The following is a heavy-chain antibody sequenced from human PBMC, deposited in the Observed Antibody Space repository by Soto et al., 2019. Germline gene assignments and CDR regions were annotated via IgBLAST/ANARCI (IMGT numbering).Heavy chain of an antibody. CDR3: ARGYVCSGEF. CDR2: IYYSGST. Sequence: QLQLQESGPGLVKPSETLSLTCTVSGGSISTSSYYWGWIRQPPGKGLEWIGSIYYSGSTYYNPALKGPVHLSRGTSKDPFPPKAGSVSPPDTAGVYLARGYVCSGEFWGPGTLVTVSS. CDR1: GGSISTSSYY. V-gene: IGHV4-39*01. D-gene: IGHD2-15*01. J-gene: IGHJ4*02.